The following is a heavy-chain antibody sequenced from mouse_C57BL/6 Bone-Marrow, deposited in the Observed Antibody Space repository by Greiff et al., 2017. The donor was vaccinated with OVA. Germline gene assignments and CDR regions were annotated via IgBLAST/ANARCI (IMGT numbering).Heavy chain of an antibody. J-gene: IGHJ1*03. CDR3: ARQPPWYFDV. Sequence: EVKLMESGGGLVQPGGSLKLSCAASGFTFSDYYMYWVRQTPEKRLEWVAYISNGGGSTYYPDTVKGRFTISRDNAKNTLYLQMSRLKSEDTAMYYCARQPPWYFDVWGTGTTVTVSS. CDR2: ISNGGGST. CDR1: GFTFSDYY. D-gene: IGHD6-1*01. V-gene: IGHV5-12*01.